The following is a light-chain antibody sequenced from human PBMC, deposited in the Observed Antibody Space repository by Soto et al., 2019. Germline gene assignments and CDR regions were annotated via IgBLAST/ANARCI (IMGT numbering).Light chain of an antibody. CDR1: QSISTS. V-gene: IGKV3-11*01. Sequence: VLTQSPASLSLSPGERATLSCRASQSISTSLAWYQQRPGQAPRLLIHEAYSRATGIPARFSGSGSGTDFTLTISSLEPEDSAVYYCQQYGSSPITFGQGTRLEI. J-gene: IGKJ5*01. CDR2: EAY. CDR3: QQYGSSPIT.